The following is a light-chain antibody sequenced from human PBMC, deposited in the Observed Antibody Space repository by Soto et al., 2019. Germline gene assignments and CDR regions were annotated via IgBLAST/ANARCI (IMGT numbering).Light chain of an antibody. J-gene: IGLJ2*01. CDR2: SSN. CDR1: SSNIGSHT. Sequence: QSVLTQPPSASGTPGQRVTISCSGSSSNIGSHTLNWYHHLPGTAPKLLIYSSNQRPSGVPDRFSGSKSGTSASLAISGLQSEDEGDYYCASWDDSLNGVVVGGGTQLTVL. CDR3: ASWDDSLNGVV. V-gene: IGLV1-44*01.